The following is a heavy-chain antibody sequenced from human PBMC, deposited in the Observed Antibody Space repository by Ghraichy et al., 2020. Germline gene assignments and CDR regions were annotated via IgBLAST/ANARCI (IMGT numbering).Heavy chain of an antibody. V-gene: IGHV3-30-3*01. CDR3: ARLDSRGDYSGGTNY. D-gene: IGHD3-22*01. Sequence: GGSLRLSCAASGFTFSSYAMHWVRQAPGKGLEWVAVISYDGSNKYYADSVKGRFTLSRDNSKNTLYLQMNSLRAEDTAVYYCARLDSRGDYSGGTNYWGQGTLVTVSS. J-gene: IGHJ4*02. CDR2: ISYDGSNK. CDR1: GFTFSSYA.